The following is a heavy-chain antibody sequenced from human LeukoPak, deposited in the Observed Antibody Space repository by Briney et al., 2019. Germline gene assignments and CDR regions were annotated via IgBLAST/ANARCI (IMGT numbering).Heavy chain of an antibody. CDR3: ASTWIQLWFFDY. D-gene: IGHD5-18*01. V-gene: IGHV4-39*01. CDR2: IYYSGST. Sequence: PSETLSLTCTVSGGSISSSSYYWGWIRQPPGTGLEWIGSIYYSGSTYYNPSLKSRVTISVDTSKNQFSLKLSSVTAADTAVYYCASTWIQLWFFDYWGQGTLVTVSS. CDR1: GGSISSSSYY. J-gene: IGHJ4*02.